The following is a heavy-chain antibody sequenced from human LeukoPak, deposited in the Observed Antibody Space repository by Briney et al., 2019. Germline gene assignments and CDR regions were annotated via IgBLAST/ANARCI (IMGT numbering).Heavy chain of an antibody. Sequence: GASVKVSCRASGCTFTSYYMHWVRQAPGQGLEWMGIINPSGGSTSYAQKFQGRVTMTRDTSTSTVYMELSSLRSEDTAVYYCARDYGDYVLSYWGQGSLVTVSS. CDR1: GCTFTSYY. J-gene: IGHJ4*02. CDR3: ARDYGDYVLSY. CDR2: INPSGGST. V-gene: IGHV1-46*01. D-gene: IGHD4-17*01.